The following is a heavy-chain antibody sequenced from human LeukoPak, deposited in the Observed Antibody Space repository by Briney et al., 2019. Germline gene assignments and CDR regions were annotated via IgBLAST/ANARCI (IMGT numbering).Heavy chain of an antibody. Sequence: SETLSLTCTVSGGYISSGGYYWSWIRQHPGKGLEWIGYIYYSGSTYYSPSLKSRVTISVDRSKNQLSLKLSSVTAADTAMYYCASGGYSYGFDYWGQGTLVTVSS. V-gene: IGHV4-31*03. CDR3: ASGGYSYGFDY. D-gene: IGHD5-18*01. CDR1: GGYISSGGYY. CDR2: IYYSGST. J-gene: IGHJ4*02.